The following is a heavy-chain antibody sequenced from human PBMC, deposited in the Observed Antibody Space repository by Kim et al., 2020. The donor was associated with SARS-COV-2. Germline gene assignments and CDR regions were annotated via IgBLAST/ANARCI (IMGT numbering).Heavy chain of an antibody. CDR3: ARAEDIVVVPAAQGYYYYYGMDV. CDR2: INTNTGNP. D-gene: IGHD2-2*01. J-gene: IGHJ6*02. CDR1: GYTFTSYA. Sequence: ASVKVSCKASGYTFTSYAMNWVRQAPGQGLEWMGWINTNTGNPTYAQGFTGRFVFSLDTSVSTTYLQISSLKAEDTAVYYCARAEDIVVVPAAQGYYYYYGMDVWGQGTTVTVSS. V-gene: IGHV7-4-1*02.